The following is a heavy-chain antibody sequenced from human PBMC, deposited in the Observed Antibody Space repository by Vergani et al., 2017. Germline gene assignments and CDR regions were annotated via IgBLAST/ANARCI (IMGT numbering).Heavy chain of an antibody. J-gene: IGHJ6*02. Sequence: QVQLQESGPGLVKPSETLSLTCAVSGFSIDNGYYWGWIRQPPGKGLEWIGSIYRTGRTHFNPSLKSRVTISVDTSNNHFALRLISLTAADTAVYYCARNHISNYYDSSGYYYMGYYYGMDVWGQGTTVTVSS. V-gene: IGHV4-38-2*01. CDR2: IYRTGRT. CDR1: GFSIDNGYY. CDR3: ARNHISNYYDSSGYYYMGYYYGMDV. D-gene: IGHD3-22*01.